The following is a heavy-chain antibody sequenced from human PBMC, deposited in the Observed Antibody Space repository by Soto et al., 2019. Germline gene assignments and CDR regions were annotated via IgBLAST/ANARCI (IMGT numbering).Heavy chain of an antibody. V-gene: IGHV3-33*01. Sequence: QVQLVESGGGVVQPGRSLRLSCAASGFTFSSYGMHWVRQAPGKGLEWVAVIWYDGSNKYYADSVKGRFTISRDNSKNPLYLQMNSLRAEDTAVYYCARDTTYYDILTGYYPQYYFDYWGQGTLVTVSS. CDR1: GFTFSSYG. J-gene: IGHJ4*02. CDR3: ARDTTYYDILTGYYPQYYFDY. D-gene: IGHD3-9*01. CDR2: IWYDGSNK.